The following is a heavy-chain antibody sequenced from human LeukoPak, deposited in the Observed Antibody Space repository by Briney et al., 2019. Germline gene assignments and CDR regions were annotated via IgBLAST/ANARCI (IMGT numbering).Heavy chain of an antibody. J-gene: IGHJ6*02. CDR2: MNPNSGDT. D-gene: IGHD5-18*01. CDR1: GYTFTSYE. CDR3: ARAPRQLSYYYGLDV. Sequence: ASVRVPCKASGYTFTSYEIMWVRQATGQGLEWMGWMNPNSGDTGYAQKFQGRVTMNRDTSKSTAYMDLSNLRSEDTAVYYCARAPRQLSYYYGLDVWGQGTTVTVSS. V-gene: IGHV1-8*01.